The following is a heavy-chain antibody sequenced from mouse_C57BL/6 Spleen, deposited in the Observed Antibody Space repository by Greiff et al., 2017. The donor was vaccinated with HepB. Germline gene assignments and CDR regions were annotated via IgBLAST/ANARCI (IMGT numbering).Heavy chain of an antibody. V-gene: IGHV5-17*01. CDR3: ARPRLRYWYFDV. CDR2: ISSGSSTI. CDR1: GFTFSDYG. Sequence: VQLKESGGGLVKPGGSLKLSCAASGFTFSDYGMHWVRQAPEKGLEWVAYISSGSSTIYYADTVKGRFTISRDNAKNTLFLQMTSLRSEDTAMYYCARPRLRYWYFDVWGTGTTVTVSS. J-gene: IGHJ1*03. D-gene: IGHD1-1*01.